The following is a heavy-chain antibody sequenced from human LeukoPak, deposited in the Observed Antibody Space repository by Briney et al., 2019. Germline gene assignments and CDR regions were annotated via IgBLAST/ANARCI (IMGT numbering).Heavy chain of an antibody. Sequence: SETLSLTCTVSGGSIRGYYWNWIRQPAGKGLECIGRISASGTTNDNPSLNSRVTMSVDTSKNQFSLRLSSVTAADTAVYYCVRDSSSTYFDYWGQGTLVTVSA. J-gene: IGHJ4*02. D-gene: IGHD2-2*01. CDR3: VRDSSSTYFDY. CDR2: ISASGTT. V-gene: IGHV4-4*07. CDR1: GGSIRGYY.